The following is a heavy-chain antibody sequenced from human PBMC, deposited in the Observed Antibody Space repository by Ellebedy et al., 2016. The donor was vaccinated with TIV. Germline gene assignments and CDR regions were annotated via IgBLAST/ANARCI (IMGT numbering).Heavy chain of an antibody. Sequence: SETLSLXCAVSGGSISSSDWWSWVRQPPGKGLEWIGEIFHSGSTNYNPSLASRVTISVDESKNHFSLTLNSVTAADTAVYYCAGHPADFDFWGQGTLVTVSS. CDR2: IFHSGST. J-gene: IGHJ4*02. CDR3: AGHPADFDF. V-gene: IGHV4-4*02. CDR1: GGSISSSDW.